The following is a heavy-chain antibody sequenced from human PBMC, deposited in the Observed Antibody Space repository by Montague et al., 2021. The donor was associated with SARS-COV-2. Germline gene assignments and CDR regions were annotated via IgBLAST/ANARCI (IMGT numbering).Heavy chain of an antibody. J-gene: IGHJ4*02. CDR1: GGSISSSSYY. Sequence: SETLSLTCTVPGGSISSSSYYWGWIRQPPGKGLEWIGEITDNGSTEYNPSLKSRVTVSSDTSKNQFSLKLKSVTAADTAVYYCARGRVEITMMAVVFTGGIYYFDYWGRGTLVIVSS. CDR2: ITDNGST. D-gene: IGHD3-22*01. CDR3: ARGRVEITMMAVVFTGGIYYFDY. V-gene: IGHV4-39*07.